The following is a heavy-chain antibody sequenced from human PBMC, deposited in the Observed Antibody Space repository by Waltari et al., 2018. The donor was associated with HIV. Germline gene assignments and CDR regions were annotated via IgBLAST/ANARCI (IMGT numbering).Heavy chain of an antibody. V-gene: IGHV1-18*01. CDR2: ISAYNGHT. J-gene: IGHJ4*02. CDR3: ARALWSGYYTPYYFDY. D-gene: IGHD3-3*01. CDR1: GYTFTSYG. Sequence: QVQLVQSGAEEKKPGASVKVSCKPSGYTFTSYGSSRVRQAPGQGLEWMGWISAYNGHTNYAQKLQGRVTMTTDTSTSTAYMDLRSLRSDDTAFYYCARALWSGYYTPYYFDYWGQGTLVTVSS.